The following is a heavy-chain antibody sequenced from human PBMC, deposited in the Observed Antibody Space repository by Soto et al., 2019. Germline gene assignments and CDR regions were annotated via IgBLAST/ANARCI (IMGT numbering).Heavy chain of an antibody. J-gene: IGHJ4*02. CDR3: TTFFDIY. V-gene: IGHV3-15*01. CDR2: IKSEIDGGTT. CDR1: GFTFSTTW. Sequence: GGSLSLSCAASGFTFSTTWMNWVRQAPGKGLEWVGHIKSEIDGGTTDYAAAVKGRFTISRDDSKNTLHLQMNSLKSEDTAVYYCTTFFDIYGGQVTSVTVSS. D-gene: IGHD3-9*01.